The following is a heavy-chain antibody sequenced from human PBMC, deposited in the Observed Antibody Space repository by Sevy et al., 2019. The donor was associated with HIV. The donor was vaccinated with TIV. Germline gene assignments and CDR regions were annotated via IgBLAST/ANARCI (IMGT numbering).Heavy chain of an antibody. CDR1: GYTFDSYG. J-gene: IGHJ5*02. V-gene: IGHV1-18*01. Sequence: ASVKVSCKASGYTFDSYGISWVRQAPGPGLEYMGWIGPYTGNIKYAQTIQERVTMTTSSSTSTAYMELSSLRSDDTAVYFCARISTRRGKFNWFDPWGQGTLVTVSS. D-gene: IGHD3-10*01. CDR3: ARISTRRGKFNWFDP. CDR2: IGPYTGNI.